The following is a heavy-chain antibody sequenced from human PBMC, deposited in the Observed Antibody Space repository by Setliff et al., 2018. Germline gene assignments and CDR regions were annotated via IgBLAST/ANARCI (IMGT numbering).Heavy chain of an antibody. J-gene: IGHJ3*02. CDR1: GGSISSMSYY. V-gene: IGHV4-39*07. CDR2: IYHSGSS. D-gene: IGHD5-12*01. Sequence: NPSETLSLTCTVSGGSISSMSYYWGWIRQPPGKGLEWIGSIYHSGSSYYNSSLRSRVTISVATSKNQFSLILRSVTAADTAVYYCARGRMRGSYSGPSCTYDPFDIWGQGTPVTVSS. CDR3: ARGRMRGSYSGPSCTYDPFDI.